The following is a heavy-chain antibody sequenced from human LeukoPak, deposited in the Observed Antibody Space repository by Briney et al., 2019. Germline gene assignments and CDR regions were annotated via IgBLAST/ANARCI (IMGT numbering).Heavy chain of an antibody. D-gene: IGHD3-22*01. V-gene: IGHV3-48*03. CDR2: FAGSDTTK. Sequence: GGSLRLSCAASGFDFGAYEMNWVRQAPGKGPEWVAYFAGSDTTKYYADSVRGRFTISRDNAKNSLYLQMNSLRAEDTALYYCTTLGYHLDSWGQGTLVAVSS. CDR3: TTLGYHLDS. CDR1: GFDFGAYE. J-gene: IGHJ4*02.